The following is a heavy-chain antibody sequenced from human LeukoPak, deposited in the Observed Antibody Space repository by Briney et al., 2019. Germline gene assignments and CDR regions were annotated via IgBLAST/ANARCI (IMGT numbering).Heavy chain of an antibody. V-gene: IGHV4-30-4*01. CDR1: GGSISSGDYY. Sequence: PSQTLSLTCTVSGGSISSGDYYWSWIRQPPGKGLEWIGYIYYSGSTYYNPSLKSRVTISVDTSKNQFSLKLSSVTAADTAVYYCARIVVVPAAILNYYYGMDVWGQGTTVTVSS. CDR3: ARIVVVPAAILNYYYGMDV. CDR2: IYYSGST. D-gene: IGHD2-2*02. J-gene: IGHJ6*02.